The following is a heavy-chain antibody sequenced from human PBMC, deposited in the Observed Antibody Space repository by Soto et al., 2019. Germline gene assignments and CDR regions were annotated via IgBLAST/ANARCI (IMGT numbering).Heavy chain of an antibody. Sequence: GGSLRLSCAASGFTFSSYAMSWVRQAPGKGLEWVSAISGSGGSTYYADSVKGRFTISRDNSKNTLYLQMNSLRAEDTAVYYCAKRPGWGYCSGGSCYSPNWFDPWGQGTLVTVSS. CDR3: AKRPGWGYCSGGSCYSPNWFDP. CDR2: ISGSGGST. V-gene: IGHV3-23*01. J-gene: IGHJ5*02. CDR1: GFTFSSYA. D-gene: IGHD2-15*01.